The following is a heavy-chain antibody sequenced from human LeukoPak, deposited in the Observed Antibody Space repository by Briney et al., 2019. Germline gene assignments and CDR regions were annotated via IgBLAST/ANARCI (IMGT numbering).Heavy chain of an antibody. V-gene: IGHV3-21*01. J-gene: IGHJ1*01. CDR2: ISSSSSYI. CDR3: ASFSTTPFPH. Sequence: GGSVRLSCVASGFTFSSYSMNWVPQAPGKGLEWVSSISSSSSYIYYADSVKGRFTISRDNSKNTLYLQMNSLRAEDTAVYYCASFSTTPFPHWGQGTLVTVSS. CDR1: GFTFSSYS. D-gene: IGHD2-15*01.